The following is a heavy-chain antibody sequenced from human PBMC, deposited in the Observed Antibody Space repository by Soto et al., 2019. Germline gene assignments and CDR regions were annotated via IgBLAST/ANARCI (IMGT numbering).Heavy chain of an antibody. CDR3: ARDSHPYCGGDCYTPY. D-gene: IGHD2-21*02. J-gene: IGHJ4*02. V-gene: IGHV3-33*01. CDR1: GFTFSSYG. CDR2: IWYDGSNK. Sequence: QVQLVESGGGVVQPGRSLRLSCAASGFTFSSYGMHWVRQAPGKGPEGGAVIWYDGSNKYYADSVKGRFTISRDNSKNTLYLQMNSLRAEDTAVYYCARDSHPYCGGDCYTPYWGQGTLVTVSS.